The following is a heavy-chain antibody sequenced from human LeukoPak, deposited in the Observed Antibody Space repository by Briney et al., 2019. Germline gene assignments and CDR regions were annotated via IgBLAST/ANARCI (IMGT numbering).Heavy chain of an antibody. CDR1: GGSISSYY. CDR2: IYYSGST. CDR3: ARFGSSRLDFDY. Sequence: SETLSLTCTVPGGSISSYYWSWIRQPPGKGLEWIGYIYYSGSTNYNPSLKSRVTISVDTSKNQFSLKLSSVTAADTAVYYCARFGSSRLDFDYWGQGTLVTVSS. V-gene: IGHV4-59*01. J-gene: IGHJ4*02. D-gene: IGHD6-13*01.